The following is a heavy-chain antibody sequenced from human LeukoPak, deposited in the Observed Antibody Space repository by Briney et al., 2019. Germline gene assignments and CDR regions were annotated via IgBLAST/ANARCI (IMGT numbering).Heavy chain of an antibody. V-gene: IGHV3-11*01. CDR1: GFTFSDFY. Sequence: GGSLRLSCAVSGFTFSDFYMSWIRQAPGKGLEWVSYISRGGDTINYADSMKGRFTISRDNAKNSLYLQMNSLRTEDTAVYYCARGGATRFAYWGQGTLVTVSS. CDR2: ISRGGDTI. J-gene: IGHJ4*02. CDR3: ARGGATRFAY.